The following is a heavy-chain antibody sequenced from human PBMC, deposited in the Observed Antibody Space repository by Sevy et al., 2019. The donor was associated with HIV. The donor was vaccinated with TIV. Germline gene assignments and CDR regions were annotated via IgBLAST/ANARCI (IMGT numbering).Heavy chain of an antibody. J-gene: IGHJ6*03. CDR1: GFTFSTYS. CDR2: ISSSSTYI. V-gene: IGHV3-21*01. D-gene: IGHD4-17*01. CDR3: ARXXYGXYTTTRXXYMGV. Sequence: GGSLRLSCAASGFTFSTYSMNWVRQAPGKGLEWVSSISSSSTYIYYADSVTGPFTISRNNAKNSLFLQMNSLRAEDTAVYFXARXXYGXYTTTRXXYMGVXXXGTTVSVSS.